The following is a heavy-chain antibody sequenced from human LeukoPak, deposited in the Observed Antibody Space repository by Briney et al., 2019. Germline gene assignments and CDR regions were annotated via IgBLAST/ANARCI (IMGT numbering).Heavy chain of an antibody. V-gene: IGHV4-4*07. CDR1: GGSISSYY. D-gene: IGHD6-19*01. Sequence: SETLSLTCTVSGGSISSYYWSWIRQPAGKGLEWIGRIYTSGSTNYNPSLKSRVTMSVDTSKNQFSLKLSSVTAADTAVYYCARGSSSGWYDVCYFDYWGQGTLVTVSS. J-gene: IGHJ4*02. CDR2: IYTSGST. CDR3: ARGSSSGWYDVCYFDY.